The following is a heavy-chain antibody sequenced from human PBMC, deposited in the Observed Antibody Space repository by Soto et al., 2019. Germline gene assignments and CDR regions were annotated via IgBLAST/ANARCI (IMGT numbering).Heavy chain of an antibody. J-gene: IGHJ4*02. D-gene: IGHD2-15*01. CDR2: ISGSGGST. CDR3: AKVVVARGPGYYFDY. Sequence: GGSLRLSCAASGFTFSSYAMSWVRQAPGKGLEWVSAISGSGGSTYYANSVKGRFTISRDNSKNTLYLQMNSLRAEDTAVYYCAKVVVARGPGYYFDYWGQGTLVTVSS. CDR1: GFTFSSYA. V-gene: IGHV3-23*01.